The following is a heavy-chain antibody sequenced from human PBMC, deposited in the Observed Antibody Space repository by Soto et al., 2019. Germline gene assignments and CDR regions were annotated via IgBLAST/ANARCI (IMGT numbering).Heavy chain of an antibody. CDR2: IIPIFGTA. CDR1: GGTFSSYA. Sequence: QVQLVQSGAEMKKPGSSVKVSCKASGGTFSSYAISWVRQAPGQGLEWMGGIIPIFGTANYAQKFQGRVTITADESTSTAYMELRSLRFEDTAMYYCALIHDYGDLYTDYWGQVTLVTVSS. J-gene: IGHJ4*02. D-gene: IGHD4-17*01. V-gene: IGHV1-69*01. CDR3: ALIHDYGDLYTDY.